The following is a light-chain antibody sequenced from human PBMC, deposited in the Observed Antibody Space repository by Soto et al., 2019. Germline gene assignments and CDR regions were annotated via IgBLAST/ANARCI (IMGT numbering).Light chain of an antibody. Sequence: DIQMTQSPSSLSASVGDRVTITCRASQSISSYLNWYQQKPGKAPKLLIYAASSLQSGVPSRFSGSGSATDFNLTISSLQPEDFATYYCQQSYSTPRTFGGGTKVEIK. CDR3: QQSYSTPRT. V-gene: IGKV1-39*01. CDR1: QSISSY. J-gene: IGKJ4*01. CDR2: AAS.